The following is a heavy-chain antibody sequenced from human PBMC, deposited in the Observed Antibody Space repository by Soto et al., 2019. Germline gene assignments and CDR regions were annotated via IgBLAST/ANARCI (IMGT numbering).Heavy chain of an antibody. D-gene: IGHD3-16*01. CDR3: AKDRLGRLYYYGMEV. Sequence: GGSLRLSCAASGFTFSSYAMSWVRQAPGKGLEWVSAISGSGGSTYYADSVKGRFPISRDNSKNTLYLQMNSLRAEDTAVYYCAKDRLGRLYYYGMEVWGQGTTVTVS. V-gene: IGHV3-23*01. CDR2: ISGSGGST. J-gene: IGHJ6*02. CDR1: GFTFSSYA.